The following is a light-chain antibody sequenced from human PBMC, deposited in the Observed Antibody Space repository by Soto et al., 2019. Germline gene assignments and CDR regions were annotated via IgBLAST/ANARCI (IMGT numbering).Light chain of an antibody. CDR1: QNVAGN. J-gene: IGKJ4*01. Sequence: EIVMTQSPATLSASPGERATLSCRASQNVAGNLAWYQQKPGQAPRLLIYGASTRDTGIPARFSGSGSGTEFTLTISSLQPEDFEVYSCLQYKNWPPRTFGGGTKVEIK. CDR2: GAS. V-gene: IGKV3-15*01. CDR3: LQYKNWPPRT.